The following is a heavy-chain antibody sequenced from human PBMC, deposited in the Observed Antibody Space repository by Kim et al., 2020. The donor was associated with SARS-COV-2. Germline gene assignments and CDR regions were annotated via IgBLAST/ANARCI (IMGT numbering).Heavy chain of an antibody. CDR1: GGSISSGSYY. Sequence: SETLSLTCTVSGGSISSGSYYWSWIRQPAGKGLEWIGRIYTSGSTNYNPSLKSRVTISVDTSKNQFSLKLSSVTAADTAVYYCARGGYCSGGSCYSLGWFDPWGQGTLVTVSS. CDR2: IYTSGST. CDR3: ARGGYCSGGSCYSLGWFDP. V-gene: IGHV4-61*02. D-gene: IGHD2-15*01. J-gene: IGHJ5*02.